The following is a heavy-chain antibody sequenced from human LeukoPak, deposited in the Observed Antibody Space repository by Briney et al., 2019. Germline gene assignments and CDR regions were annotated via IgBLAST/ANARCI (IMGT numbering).Heavy chain of an antibody. CDR3: ASSLRPYYFAY. CDR2: IYYSGST. D-gene: IGHD4-17*01. J-gene: IGHJ4*02. Sequence: SETLSLTCTVSSGSISTSNYYWGWVRQPPGKALEWIGYIYYSGSTNYNPSLKSRVTISVDTSKNQFSLKLSSVTAADTAVYYCASSLRPYYFAYWGQGTLVTVSS. V-gene: IGHV4-61*05. CDR1: SGSISTSNYY.